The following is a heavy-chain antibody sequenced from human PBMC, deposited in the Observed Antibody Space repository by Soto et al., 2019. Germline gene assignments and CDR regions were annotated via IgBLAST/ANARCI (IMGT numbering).Heavy chain of an antibody. V-gene: IGHV3-33*01. CDR1: EFTFSRHG. J-gene: IGHJ6*03. CDR3: ARERTFGDNEHNYMDV. D-gene: IGHD3-10*01. Sequence: QVQLVESGGGVVQPGRSLRLSCAASEFTFSRHGMHWVRQAPGKGLQWVGVIWSDGSNEVYADSVKGRFIISRDNSKNIVYLLMNSLRAEDTAVYYCARERTFGDNEHNYMDVLGAGITVSVSS. CDR2: IWSDGSNE.